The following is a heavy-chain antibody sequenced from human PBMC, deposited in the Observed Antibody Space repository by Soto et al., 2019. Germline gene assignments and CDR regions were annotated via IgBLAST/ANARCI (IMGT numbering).Heavy chain of an antibody. CDR3: ARDQTYYYDSSGAFDI. D-gene: IGHD3-22*01. J-gene: IGHJ3*02. CDR1: GFTFSSYA. V-gene: IGHV3-30-3*01. Sequence: QVQLVESGGGVVQPGRSLRLSCAASGFTFSSYAMHWVRQAPGKGLEWVAVISYDGSNKYYADSVKGRFTISRDNSKNTLYLQMNSLRAEDTAVYYCARDQTYYYDSSGAFDIWGQGKMVTVSS. CDR2: ISYDGSNK.